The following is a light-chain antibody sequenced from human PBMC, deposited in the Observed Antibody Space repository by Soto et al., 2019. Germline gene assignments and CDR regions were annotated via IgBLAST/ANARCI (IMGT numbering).Light chain of an antibody. V-gene: IGLV1-47*02. Sequence: QSVLTQPPSASWTPGQRVTISCSVSSSNIGSNYVYWYQQLPGTAPKLLIYSNNQRPSGVPDRFPGSKSGTSASLAISGLRSEDEADYYCAAWDDSLSVYVFGTGTKVTVL. CDR2: SNN. CDR1: SSNIGSNY. CDR3: AAWDDSLSVYV. J-gene: IGLJ1*01.